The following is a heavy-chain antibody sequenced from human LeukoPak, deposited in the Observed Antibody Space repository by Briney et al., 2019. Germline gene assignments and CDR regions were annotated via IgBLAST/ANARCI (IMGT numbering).Heavy chain of an antibody. Sequence: GGSLRPSCAASGFTFRSYGMHGVPQAPGKGLEGGAVIWFDGTNKFHADSVEGRFTISRDNSKNTLYLQMNSLRAEDTAVYYCARETDYPDALDFWGQGTMVTVSS. CDR3: ARETDYPDALDF. CDR2: IWFDGTNK. D-gene: IGHD3-16*01. V-gene: IGHV3-33*01. CDR1: GFTFRSYG. J-gene: IGHJ3*01.